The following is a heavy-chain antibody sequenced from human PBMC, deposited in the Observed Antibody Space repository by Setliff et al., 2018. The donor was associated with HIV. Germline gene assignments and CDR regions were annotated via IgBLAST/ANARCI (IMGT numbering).Heavy chain of an antibody. V-gene: IGHV3-30*12. CDR1: RFSFKTYG. Sequence: PGGSLRLSCTASRFSFKTYGMHWVRQAPGKGLEWVAIISSDGSDKNYADSVKGRFTISRDNSADTVYLQMTGLRVEDTAVYFCAKDPPGFSHFLDYWGQGAVVTVSS. CDR3: AKDPPGFSHFLDY. CDR2: ISSDGSDK. J-gene: IGHJ4*02.